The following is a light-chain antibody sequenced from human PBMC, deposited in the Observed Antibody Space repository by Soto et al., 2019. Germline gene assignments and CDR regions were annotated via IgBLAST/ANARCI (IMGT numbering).Light chain of an antibody. CDR2: GAS. CDR1: QSVSSSY. CDR3: QQYGSSLST. Sequence: IVLTQSPGTLSLSPGERATLSCRASQSVSSSYLAWYQQKPGQAPRLLIYGASSRATGIPDRFSGSGSGTDFTLTISRLEPEDFAVYYCQQYGSSLSTFGQGTRLEI. J-gene: IGKJ5*01. V-gene: IGKV3-20*01.